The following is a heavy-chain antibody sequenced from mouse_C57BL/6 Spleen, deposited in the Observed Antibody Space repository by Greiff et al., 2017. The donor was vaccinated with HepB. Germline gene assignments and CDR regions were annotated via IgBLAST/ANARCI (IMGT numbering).Heavy chain of an antibody. CDR3: ARHDGYYGY. CDR2: ISSGGSYT. D-gene: IGHD2-3*01. Sequence: DVHLVESGGDLVKPGGSLKLSCAASGFTFSSYGMSWVRQTPDKRLEWVATISSGGSYTYYPDSVEGRFTISRDNAKNTLYLQMSSLKAEDTAMYYCARHDGYYGYWGQGTTLTVSS. V-gene: IGHV5-6*01. CDR1: GFTFSSYG. J-gene: IGHJ2*01.